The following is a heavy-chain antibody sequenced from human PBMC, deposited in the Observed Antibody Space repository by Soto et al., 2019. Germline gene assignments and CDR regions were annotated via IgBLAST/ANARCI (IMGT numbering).Heavy chain of an antibody. V-gene: IGHV1-69*13. CDR1: GGTFSSYA. CDR2: IIPIFGTA. J-gene: IGHJ4*02. Sequence: SVKVSCKASGGTFSSYAISWVRQAPGQGLEWMGGIIPIFGTANYAQKFQGRVTITADESTSTAYMELSSLRSEDTAVYYCAIDHSSGWPDRPVYFDYWGQGTLVNVSS. CDR3: AIDHSSGWPDRPVYFDY. D-gene: IGHD6-19*01.